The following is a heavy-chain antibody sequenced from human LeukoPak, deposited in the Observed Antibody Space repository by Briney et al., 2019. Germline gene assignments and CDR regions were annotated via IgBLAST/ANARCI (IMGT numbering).Heavy chain of an antibody. V-gene: IGHV3-33*01. CDR2: IWYNGNNK. CDR3: AREEGADGTSGINS. D-gene: IGHD4-23*01. Sequence: PGGSLRLSCAASGFTFSTYGMHWVRQAPGKGLEWVSDIWYNGNNKYYADSVKGRSTISRDNSKKTVYLQMNSLRVEDTAVYYCAREEGADGTSGINSWGQGTLVIVSS. J-gene: IGHJ4*02. CDR1: GFTFSTYG.